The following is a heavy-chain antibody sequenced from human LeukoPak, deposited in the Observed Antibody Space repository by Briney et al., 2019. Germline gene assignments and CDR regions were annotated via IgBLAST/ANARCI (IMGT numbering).Heavy chain of an antibody. V-gene: IGHV3-43D*03. CDR2: ISWDGTYT. J-gene: IGHJ4*02. CDR3: ARDNGGSWPGPDY. Sequence: SGGSLRLSCAASGFTFGDYGMHWVRQAPGKGLEWVSFISWDGTYTRYGDSVKGRFTISRDSSKNSLYLETNTLRVEDSALYFCARDNGGSWPGPDYWGQGTLVTVSS. CDR1: GFTFGDYG. D-gene: IGHD1-26*01.